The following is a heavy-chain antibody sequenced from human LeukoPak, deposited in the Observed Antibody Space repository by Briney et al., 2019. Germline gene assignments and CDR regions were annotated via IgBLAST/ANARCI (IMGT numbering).Heavy chain of an antibody. CDR1: GFTFSSYA. J-gene: IGHJ4*02. V-gene: IGHV3-23*01. Sequence: GGSLRLSCAASGFTFSSYAMSWVRQAPGKGLEWVSAISGSGGSTYYADSVKGRFTISRDNSKITLYLQMNSLRAEDTAVYYCAKDMALGYYYDSSAQSYWGQGTLVTVSS. CDR2: ISGSGGST. CDR3: AKDMALGYYYDSSAQSY. D-gene: IGHD3-22*01.